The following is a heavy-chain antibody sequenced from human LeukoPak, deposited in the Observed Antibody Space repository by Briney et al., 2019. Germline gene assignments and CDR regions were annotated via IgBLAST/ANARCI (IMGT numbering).Heavy chain of an antibody. Sequence: PGGSLRLSCAASGFTVSSNYVSWVRQAPGKGLKWVSVIYSGGSTYYADSVKGRFTISRDNSKNTLYLQMNSLRAEDTAVYYCARDLYGGKGDYWGQGTLVTVSS. J-gene: IGHJ4*02. D-gene: IGHD4-23*01. V-gene: IGHV3-66*02. CDR3: ARDLYGGKGDY. CDR2: IYSGGST. CDR1: GFTVSSNY.